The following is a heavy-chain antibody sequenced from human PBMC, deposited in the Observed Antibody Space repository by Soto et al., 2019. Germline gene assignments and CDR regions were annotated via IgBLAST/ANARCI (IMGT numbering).Heavy chain of an antibody. D-gene: IGHD3-10*01. J-gene: IGHJ4*02. CDR2: ISHSGST. CDR1: GDSVSSGSYY. CDR3: ASAYWYSSGSFDY. V-gene: IGHV4-61*03. Sequence: QVQLQESGPGLVKPSETLSLTCTVSGDSVSSGSYYWSWIRQPPGKALEWIGYISHSGSTTYSPSLKSRVTISVDTSKNHFSLKLSAVTAADTAIYYCASAYWYSSGSFDYWGQGSLVTVSS.